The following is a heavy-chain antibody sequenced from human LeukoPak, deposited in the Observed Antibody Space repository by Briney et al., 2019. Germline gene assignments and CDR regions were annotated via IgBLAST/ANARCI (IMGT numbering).Heavy chain of an antibody. V-gene: IGHV1-18*01. D-gene: IGHD6-13*01. Sequence: ASVKVSCKASGYTFTTYGISWVRQAPGQGLEWMGWISAYNGNTNYAQKLQVRVTMTTDTSTSTAYMELRSLRSDDTAVYYCARDRRIAATGTNFDYWGQGTLVTVSS. CDR2: ISAYNGNT. J-gene: IGHJ4*02. CDR1: GYTFTTYG. CDR3: ARDRRIAATGTNFDY.